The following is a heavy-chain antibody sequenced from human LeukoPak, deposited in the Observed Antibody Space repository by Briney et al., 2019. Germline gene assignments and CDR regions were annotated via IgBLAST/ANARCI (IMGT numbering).Heavy chain of an antibody. Sequence: PPETLSLTCTVSGGSISSSSYYWGWIRQPPGKGLEWIGSIYYSGSTYYNPSLKSRVTISVDTSKNQFSLKLSSVTAADTAVYYCAAGYYYDSSGPNWFDPWGQGTLVTVSS. CDR3: AAGYYYDSSGPNWFDP. CDR2: IYYSGST. D-gene: IGHD3-22*01. V-gene: IGHV4-39*01. CDR1: GGSISSSSYY. J-gene: IGHJ5*02.